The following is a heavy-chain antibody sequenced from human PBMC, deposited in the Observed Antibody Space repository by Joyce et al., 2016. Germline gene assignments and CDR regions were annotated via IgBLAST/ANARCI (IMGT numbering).Heavy chain of an antibody. D-gene: IGHD6-13*01. CDR1: EFTFSNYG. V-gene: IGHV3-30*18. CDR3: AKIAGAGMGDAFDI. CDR2: ISYDGSNK. J-gene: IGHJ3*02. Sequence: GGGVVQPGGSLRLSCAASEFTFSNYGMHWVRQAPGKGLEWVAVISYDGSNKYYADSVKGRFTTSRDNSKNMVYLQMSSLTAEDTAVYYCAKIAGAGMGDAFDIWGQGTMVTVSS.